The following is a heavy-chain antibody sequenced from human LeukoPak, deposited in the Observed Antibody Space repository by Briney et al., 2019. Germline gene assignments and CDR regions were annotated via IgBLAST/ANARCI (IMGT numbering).Heavy chain of an antibody. J-gene: IGHJ5*02. CDR1: GGSISSYY. D-gene: IGHD2-2*02. CDR2: IYTSGST. Sequence: PSETLSLTCTVSGGSISSYYWSWIRQPAGKGLEWIGRIYTSGSTNYNPSLKSRVTMSVDTSKNQFSLKLSSVTAADTAVYYCARAVIGYCSSTSCYKGGDWFDPWGQGTLVTVSS. V-gene: IGHV4-4*07. CDR3: ARAVIGYCSSTSCYKGGDWFDP.